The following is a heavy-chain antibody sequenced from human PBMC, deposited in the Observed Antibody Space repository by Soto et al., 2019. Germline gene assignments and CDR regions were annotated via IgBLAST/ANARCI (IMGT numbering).Heavy chain of an antibody. CDR2: ISGHNGNT. D-gene: IGHD2-2*03. CDR3: AREGILGPHDGYDM. V-gene: IGHV1-18*01. J-gene: IGHJ3*02. Sequence: QGQLLQSGGEVKKPGASVKVSCKASGYTFGDYGISWVRLAPGQGPEWLGWISGHNGNTIYAEKFQSRVTLTMETDTRTVDMGLRSLKSDDTALYHFAREGILGPHDGYDMWGLGTMVTVSS. CDR1: GYTFGDYG.